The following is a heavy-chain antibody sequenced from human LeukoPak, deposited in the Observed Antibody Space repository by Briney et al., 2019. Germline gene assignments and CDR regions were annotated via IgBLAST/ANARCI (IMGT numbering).Heavy chain of an antibody. CDR1: GFTFSSYG. V-gene: IGHV3-30*02. J-gene: IGHJ4*02. CDR2: IRYDGSNK. D-gene: IGHD1-1*01. Sequence: GGSLRLSCAASGFTFSSYGMHWVRQAPGKGLEWVAFIRYDGSNKYYADSVKGRFTISRDNAKNSVYLQMNSLRAEDTAVYYCARHRYFYFDLWGQGTLVTVSS. CDR3: ARHRYFYFDL.